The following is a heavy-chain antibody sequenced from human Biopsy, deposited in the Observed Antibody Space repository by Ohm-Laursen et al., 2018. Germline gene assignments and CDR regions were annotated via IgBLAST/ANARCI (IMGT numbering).Heavy chain of an antibody. Sequence: SSVKVSCKVIGGTFSASGISWVRLAPGHGLEFVGGIIPIFQTTHYAQSFQGRVTIVADKSTSTAYMELSSLRSDDTAIYYCATVRGLVRFGELIAWGQGTLVTVSS. CDR1: GGTFSASG. CDR3: ATVRGLVRFGELIA. CDR2: IIPIFQTT. V-gene: IGHV1-69*06. J-gene: IGHJ5*02. D-gene: IGHD3-10*01.